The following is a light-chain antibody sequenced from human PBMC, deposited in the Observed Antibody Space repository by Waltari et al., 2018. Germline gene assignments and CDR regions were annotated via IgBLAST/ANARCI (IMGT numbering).Light chain of an antibody. CDR3: MQALQTPPT. J-gene: IGKJ4*01. CDR1: QSLLHSNGNTY. CDR2: RLS. V-gene: IGKV2D-29*01. Sequence: DIVMTQTPLSLPVTPGEPASISCRYSQSLLHSNGNTYVYWYLQKPGQPPRLLIYRLSNRFSGVPDRFSGSGSGTDFTLKISRVEAEDVGVYYCMQALQTPPTFGGGTKVEIK.